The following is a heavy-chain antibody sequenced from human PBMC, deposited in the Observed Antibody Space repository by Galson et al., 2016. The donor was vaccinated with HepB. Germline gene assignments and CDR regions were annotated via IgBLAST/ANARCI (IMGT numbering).Heavy chain of an antibody. Sequence: SVKVSCKASGYTSSSYDINWERQASGQGLEWMGWINPTKGNTGSAENFQGRVTMTTNTSISTVYMELSSLRSEDTAVYYCAIPRVSGGYWYFDLWGRGTLVTVSS. J-gene: IGHJ2*01. D-gene: IGHD5/OR15-5a*01. CDR2: INPTKGNT. CDR3: AIPRVSGGYWYFDL. CDR1: GYTSSSYD. V-gene: IGHV1-8*01.